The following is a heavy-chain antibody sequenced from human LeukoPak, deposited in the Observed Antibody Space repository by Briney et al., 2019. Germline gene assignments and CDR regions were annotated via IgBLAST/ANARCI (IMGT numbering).Heavy chain of an antibody. D-gene: IGHD2-15*01. CDR2: IYTSGST. Sequence: SQTLSLTCTVSGVSISSYYWSWIRQPAGKGREWIGRIYTSGSTNYNPSLNSRVTISVDKSKNHLSLNLSSVTVADTAVYYCARDWRYCSGGSCSYYFDYWGQGALVTVSS. J-gene: IGHJ4*02. V-gene: IGHV4-4*07. CDR3: ARDWRYCSGGSCSYYFDY. CDR1: GVSISSYY.